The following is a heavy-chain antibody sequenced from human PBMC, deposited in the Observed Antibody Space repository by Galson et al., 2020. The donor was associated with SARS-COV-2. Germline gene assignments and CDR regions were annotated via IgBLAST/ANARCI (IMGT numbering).Heavy chain of an antibody. CDR1: GYTFTSYY. D-gene: IGHD4-4*01. CDR3: ARDSQGGNDYNYLRV. CDR2: INPSGGGT. V-gene: IGHV1-46*01. Sequence: ASVKVSCKASGYTFTSYYIHWVRQAPGQGLEWMGIINPSGGGTTYAQKFQGRVTMTRDTSTSTVYMELSSLRSEDTAVYYCARDSQGGNDYNYLRVWGQGTLVTVSS. J-gene: IGHJ4*02.